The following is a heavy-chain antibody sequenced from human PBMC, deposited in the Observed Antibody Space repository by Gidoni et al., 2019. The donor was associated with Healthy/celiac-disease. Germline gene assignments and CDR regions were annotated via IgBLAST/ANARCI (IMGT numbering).Heavy chain of an antibody. CDR3: ARDRVVIISSKKKPDSYYYYGMDV. D-gene: IGHD3-3*01. Sequence: QVQLVESGGGVVQPGRSLRLSCAASGFTFSSSAMHWLRQAQGKGLEWVAVISYDGSTKYYADSVKGRFTTSRDNSKNTLYLQMNSLRAEDTAVYYCARDRVVIISSKKKPDSYYYYGMDVWGQGTTVTVSS. J-gene: IGHJ6*02. V-gene: IGHV3-30-3*01. CDR2: ISYDGSTK. CDR1: GFTFSSSA.